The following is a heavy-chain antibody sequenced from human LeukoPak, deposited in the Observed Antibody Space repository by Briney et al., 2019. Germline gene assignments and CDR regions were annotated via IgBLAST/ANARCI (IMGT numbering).Heavy chain of an antibody. D-gene: IGHD4-17*01. CDR2: ISSSSSTI. CDR1: GFTFSSHS. J-gene: IGHJ3*02. CDR3: ASPASGYGDYVAAFDI. V-gene: IGHV3-48*01. Sequence: GGSLRLSCAASGFTFSSHSMNWVRQAPGKGLEWVSYISSSSSTIYYADSVKGRFTISRDNAKNSLYLQMNSLRAEDTAVYYCASPASGYGDYVAAFDIWGQGTMVTVSS.